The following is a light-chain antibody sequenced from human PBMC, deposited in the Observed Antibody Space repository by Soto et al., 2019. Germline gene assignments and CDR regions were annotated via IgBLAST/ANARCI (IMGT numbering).Light chain of an antibody. CDR1: QSVSSY. CDR2: DAS. V-gene: IGKV3-11*01. Sequence: EIVLTQSPATLSLSPGERATLSCRASQSVSSYLAWYQQKPGQAPRLLIYDASNRATGIPARFSGSGSGTDFTLTISSLEPEDFAVYYCQKRSSWPISFGQGKRLAIK. CDR3: QKRSSWPIS. J-gene: IGKJ5*01.